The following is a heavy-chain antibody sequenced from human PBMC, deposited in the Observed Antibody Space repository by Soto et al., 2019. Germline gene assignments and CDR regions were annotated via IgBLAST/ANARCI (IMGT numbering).Heavy chain of an antibody. CDR2: MSYDGSDT. CDR3: TIVRVADSALDH. D-gene: IGHD3-10*02. J-gene: IGHJ4*02. CDR1: GLIFSNSA. V-gene: IGHV3-30*05. Sequence: PGGSLRLSCVGSGLIFSNSAMHGVRQTPCKGLVWVAFMSYDGSDTCYADSVKGRFTISRDNSKNTLFLHMSNLRAEGTAMYYCTIVRVADSALDHWGQGTLVTVSS.